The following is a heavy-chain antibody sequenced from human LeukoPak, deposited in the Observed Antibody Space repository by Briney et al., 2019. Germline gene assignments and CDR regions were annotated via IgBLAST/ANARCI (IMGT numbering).Heavy chain of an antibody. CDR2: ISGSGGST. CDR3: ARRYCSSASCLFDY. J-gene: IGHJ4*02. CDR1: GFTFSTYA. V-gene: IGHV3-23*01. Sequence: GGSLRLSCAASGFTFSTYAMSWVRQAPGKGLEWVSTISGSGGSTYYADSVKGRFTISRDNSKNSLYLQMNSLRAEDAAVYYCARRYCSSASCLFDYWGQGTLVTVSS. D-gene: IGHD2-2*01.